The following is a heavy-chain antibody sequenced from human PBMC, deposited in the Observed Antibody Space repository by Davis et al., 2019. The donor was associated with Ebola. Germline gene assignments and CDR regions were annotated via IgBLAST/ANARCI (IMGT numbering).Heavy chain of an antibody. V-gene: IGHV3-23*01. CDR2: ISGSGDST. CDR1: EFTFSSYE. J-gene: IGHJ5*02. Sequence: GESLKISCAAPEFTFSSYEMSWVRQAPGKGLEWVSSISGSGDSTNYADSVKGRYTISRDNSKNTLYLQMNSLRVDDTAVYYCAKMTTVVTPGWFDPWGQGTLVTVSS. CDR3: AKMTTVVTPGWFDP. D-gene: IGHD4-23*01.